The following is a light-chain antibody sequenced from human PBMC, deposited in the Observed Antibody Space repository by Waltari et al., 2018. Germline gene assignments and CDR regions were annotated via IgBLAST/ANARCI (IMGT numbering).Light chain of an antibody. V-gene: IGLV1-51*02. J-gene: IGLJ3*02. CDR1: SSNIGDNY. Sequence: QSVLTQPPSVSAAPGQKVAISCSGSSSNIGDNYVFWYQHLPGTVPKLLIFENEKRPSGIPDRFSGSKSDTSVTLGITELQTGDEADYFCGTWDTSLRAVVFGGGTKLTVL. CDR2: ENE. CDR3: GTWDTSLRAVV.